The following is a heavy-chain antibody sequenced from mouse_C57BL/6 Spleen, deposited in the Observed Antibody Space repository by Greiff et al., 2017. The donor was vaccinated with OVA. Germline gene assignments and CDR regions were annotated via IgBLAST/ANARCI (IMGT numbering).Heavy chain of an antibody. CDR3: ARGHYYGSSYSSYWYFDV. V-gene: IGHV1-20*01. CDR2: INPYNGDT. CDR1: GYSFTGYF. Sequence: EVKLMESGPELVKPGDSVKISCKASGYSFTGYFMNWVMQSHGKSLEWIGRINPYNGDTFYNQKFKGKATLTVDKSSSTAHMELRSLTSEDSAVYYCARGHYYGSSYSSYWYFDVWGTGTTVTVSS. D-gene: IGHD1-1*01. J-gene: IGHJ1*03.